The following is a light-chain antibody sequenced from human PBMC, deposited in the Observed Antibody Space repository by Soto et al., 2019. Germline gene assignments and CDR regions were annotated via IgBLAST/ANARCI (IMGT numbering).Light chain of an antibody. J-gene: IGKJ4*01. Sequence: EIVLTQSPATLSLSPGERATLSCRANQSVSSYLAWYQQKPGQAPRLLIYDASNRATGIPARFSGSGSGTDFTLTIGSLQPEDCAVYCCQQRSNWPLTFGGGTKVEIK. CDR2: DAS. CDR3: QQRSNWPLT. CDR1: QSVSSY. V-gene: IGKV3-11*01.